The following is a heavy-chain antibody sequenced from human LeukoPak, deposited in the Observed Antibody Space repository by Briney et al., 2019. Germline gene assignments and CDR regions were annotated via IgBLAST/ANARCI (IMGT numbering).Heavy chain of an antibody. CDR1: GFTFTNYG. CDR2: ISYEGSEK. V-gene: IGHV3-30*01. D-gene: IGHD3-10*01. J-gene: IGHJ4*02. Sequence: PGGSLRLSCAASGFTFTNYGMHWVRQAPGKGLEWVSIISYEGSEKYYADSVKGRFTISRDNSRNTLYLQMNSLRPEDTAVYYCARGREAGNRRLAGDDYWGQGTLVIVSS. CDR3: ARGREAGNRRLAGDDY.